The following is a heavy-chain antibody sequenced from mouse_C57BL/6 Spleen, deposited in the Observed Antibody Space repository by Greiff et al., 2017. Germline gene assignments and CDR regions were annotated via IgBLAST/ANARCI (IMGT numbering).Heavy chain of an antibody. CDR1: GFTFSDYG. CDR2: ISSGSSTI. J-gene: IGHJ2*01. CDR3: ARGGRGLDY. V-gene: IGHV5-17*01. Sequence: EVQVVESGGGLVKPGASLKLSCAASGFTFSDYGMHWVRQAPEKGLEWVAYISSGSSTIYYADTVKGRFTISRDTAKNTLFLQLTRLRSEDTAMYYCARGGRGLDYWGQGTTLTVSS.